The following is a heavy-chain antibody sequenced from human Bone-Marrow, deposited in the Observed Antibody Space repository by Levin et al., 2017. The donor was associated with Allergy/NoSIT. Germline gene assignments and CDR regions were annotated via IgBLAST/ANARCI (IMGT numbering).Heavy chain of an antibody. V-gene: IGHV5-51*01. CDR2: IYPHDSDT. D-gene: IGHD2-21*02. CDR3: TRTVISDAAIDV. CDR1: EYGFTAYW. Sequence: RGESLKISCKGPEYGFTAYWIGWVRQRPGKGLEWMGIIYPHDSDTRYSPSLQDQVTISADTSINTAYLQWSGLKASDTAMYYCTRTVISDAAIDVWGQGTMVTVSS. J-gene: IGHJ3*01.